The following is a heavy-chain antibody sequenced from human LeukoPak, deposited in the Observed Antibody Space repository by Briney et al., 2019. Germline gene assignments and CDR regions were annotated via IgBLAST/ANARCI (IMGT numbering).Heavy chain of an antibody. CDR1: GFTFDDYA. V-gene: IGHV3-9*01. CDR3: AKAPYDSTQYDY. CDR2: ISWNSGSI. J-gene: IGHJ4*02. Sequence: PGGSLRLSCAASGFTFDDYAMHWVRQAPGKGLVWVSGISWNSGSIGYADSVKGRFTISRDNAKNSLYLQMNSLRAEDTALYYCAKAPYDSTQYDYWGQGTLVTVSS. D-gene: IGHD3-22*01.